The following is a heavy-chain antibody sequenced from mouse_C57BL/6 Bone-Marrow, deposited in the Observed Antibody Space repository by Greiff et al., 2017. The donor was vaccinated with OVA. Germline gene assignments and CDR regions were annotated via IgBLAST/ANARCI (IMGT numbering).Heavy chain of an antibody. D-gene: IGHD2-12*01. CDR3: ARLHDDDY. J-gene: IGHJ2*01. Sequence: VQLQQSGPELVKPGASVKISCKASGYAFSSSWMHWVKQRPGKGLEWIGRIYPGDGDTNYNGKFKGKATLTADKSSSTAYMQLSSLTSEDSAVYFCARLHDDDYWGQGTTLTVSS. V-gene: IGHV1-82*01. CDR2: IYPGDGDT. CDR1: GYAFSSSW.